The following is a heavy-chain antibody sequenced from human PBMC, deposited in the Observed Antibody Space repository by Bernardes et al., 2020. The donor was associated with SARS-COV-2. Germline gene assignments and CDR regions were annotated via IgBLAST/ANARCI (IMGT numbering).Heavy chain of an antibody. CDR3: ATGPAYCGGDCWWFDP. V-gene: IGHV1-24*01. D-gene: IGHD2-21*02. CDR2: FDPEDGET. CDR1: GYTLSELS. J-gene: IGHJ5*02. Sequence: SVKVCCEVSGYTLSELSMHWVRQEPGKGLEWMGGFDPEDGETIYAQKFQGRVTMTEDTSTDTAYMELSSLRSEDTAVYYCATGPAYCGGDCWWFDPWGQGTLVTVSS.